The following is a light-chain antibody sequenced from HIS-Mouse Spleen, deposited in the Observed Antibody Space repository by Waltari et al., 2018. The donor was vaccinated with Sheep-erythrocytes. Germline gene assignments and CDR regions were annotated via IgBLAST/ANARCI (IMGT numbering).Light chain of an antibody. CDR3: LSADSSGTYYV. V-gene: IGLV3-16*01. CDR1: ALPKKY. J-gene: IGLJ1*01. CDR2: KES. Sequence: SYELTQPPSVSVSLGQMARITCSGEALPKKYAYWYQQKPGQFPVLVIYKESERPSGIPERFSGSSSGTIVTLTISGVQAEDEADYYCLSADSSGTYYVFGTGTKVTVL.